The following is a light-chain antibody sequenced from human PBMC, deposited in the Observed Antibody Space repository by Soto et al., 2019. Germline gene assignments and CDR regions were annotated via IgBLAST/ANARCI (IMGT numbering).Light chain of an antibody. Sequence: EIALTQSPATLSLSPGERATLSCRASPSVPNYVAWYQQKPGQAPRLLIYGASNRATGIPDRFSGSGSGTDFILTINRLEPEDFAVYYCQEFASNFGGGTKVDI. CDR2: GAS. CDR1: PSVPNY. CDR3: QEFASN. V-gene: IGKV3-20*01. J-gene: IGKJ4*01.